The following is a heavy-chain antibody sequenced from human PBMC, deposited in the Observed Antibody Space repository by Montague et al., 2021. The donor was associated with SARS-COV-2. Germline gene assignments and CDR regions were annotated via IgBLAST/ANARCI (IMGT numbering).Heavy chain of an antibody. D-gene: IGHD3-16*01. J-gene: IGHJ4*02. CDR3: SKGGGIGGFDS. Sequence: SETLSLTCTFYGGSFSSTRYYWSWIRQPPGKGLEWIGSIYYTETTYYNPSPKSGTTFSVPSSKSRVPISLGAATTQVSLNLGSVTASDTAVYYVSKGGGIGGFDSWGQGTLVAGSS. CDR1: GGSFSSTRYY. CDR2: IYYTETT. V-gene: IGHV4-39*01.